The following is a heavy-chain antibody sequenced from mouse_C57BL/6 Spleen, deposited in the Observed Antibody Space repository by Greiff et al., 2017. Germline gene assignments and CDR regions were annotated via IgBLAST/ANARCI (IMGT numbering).Heavy chain of an antibody. D-gene: IGHD1-1*01. J-gene: IGHJ1*03. CDR2: ISSGGSYT. CDR3: ARLITTVVVREYFDV. Sequence: VQLKESGGDLVKPGGSLKLSCAASGFTFSSYGMSWVRQTPDKRLEWVATISSGGSYTYYPDSVKGRFTISRDNAKNTLYLQMSSLKSEDTAMYYCARLITTVVVREYFDVWGTGTTVTVSS. V-gene: IGHV5-6*01. CDR1: GFTFSSYG.